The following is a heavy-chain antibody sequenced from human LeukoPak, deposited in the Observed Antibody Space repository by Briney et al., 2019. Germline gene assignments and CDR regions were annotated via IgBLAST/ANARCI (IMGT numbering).Heavy chain of an antibody. D-gene: IGHD3-10*01. CDR2: IWYDGSNK. Sequence: PGRSLRLSCAASGFTFSSYGMHWVRQAPGKGLEWVAVIWYDGSNKYYADSVKGRFTISKDNSKNTLYLQMNSLRAEDTAVYYCAGGYGSGSYYFDYWGQGTLVTVSS. CDR1: GFTFSSYG. CDR3: AGGYGSGSYYFDY. V-gene: IGHV3-33*01. J-gene: IGHJ4*02.